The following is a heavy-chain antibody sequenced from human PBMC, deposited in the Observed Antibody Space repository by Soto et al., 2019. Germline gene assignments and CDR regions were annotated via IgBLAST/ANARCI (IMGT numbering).Heavy chain of an antibody. V-gene: IGHV4-39*01. CDR1: GGSISSSSYY. J-gene: IGHJ5*02. D-gene: IGHD3-3*01. Sequence: SETLSLTCTVSGGSISSSSYYWGWIRQPPGKGLEWIGSIYYSGSTYYNPSLKSRVTISVDTSKNQFSLKLSSVTAADTAVYYCARHFYDFWSGYRTPNWFDPWGQGTLVTVSS. CDR2: IYYSGST. CDR3: ARHFYDFWSGYRTPNWFDP.